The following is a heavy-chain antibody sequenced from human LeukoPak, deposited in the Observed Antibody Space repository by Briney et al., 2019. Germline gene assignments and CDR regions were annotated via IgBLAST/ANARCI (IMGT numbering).Heavy chain of an antibody. J-gene: IGHJ4*02. CDR2: MNPNSGNT. Sequence: ASVKLSCKASGYTFTSYDINWVRQATGQGLEWMGWMNPNSGNTGYAQKFQGRVTITRNTSISTAYMELSTLRPEDTAVYYCARGLAVAGTAGGYWGQGTLVTVSS. V-gene: IGHV1-8*03. CDR1: GYTFTSYD. D-gene: IGHD6-19*01. CDR3: ARGLAVAGTAGGY.